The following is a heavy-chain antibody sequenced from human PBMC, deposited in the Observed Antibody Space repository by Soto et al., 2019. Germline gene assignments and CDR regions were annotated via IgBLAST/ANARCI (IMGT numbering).Heavy chain of an antibody. J-gene: IGHJ5*02. V-gene: IGHV4-39*01. D-gene: IGHD6-6*01. CDR2: IYYSGST. Sequence: QLQLQESGPGLVKPSETLSLTCTVSGGSISSSSYYWGWIRQPPGKGLEWIGSIYYSGSTYYNPSLKSRVTISVDTSKNQFSLKLSSVTAADTAVYYCARHSSLSIAARVFDPWGQGTLVTVSS. CDR3: ARHSSLSIAARVFDP. CDR1: GGSISSSSYY.